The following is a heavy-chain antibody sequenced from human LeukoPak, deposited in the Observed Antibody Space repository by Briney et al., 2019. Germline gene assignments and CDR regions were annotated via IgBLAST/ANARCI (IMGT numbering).Heavy chain of an antibody. CDR3: ARACGDYYFDY. D-gene: IGHD4-17*01. Sequence: SETLSLTCAVYGGSFSGYYWSWIRQPPGKGLEWIGEINHSGSTNYNPSLKSRVTISVDTSKNQFSLKLSSVTAADAAVYYCARACGDYYFDYWGQGTLVTVSS. V-gene: IGHV4-34*01. J-gene: IGHJ4*02. CDR2: INHSGST. CDR1: GGSFSGYY.